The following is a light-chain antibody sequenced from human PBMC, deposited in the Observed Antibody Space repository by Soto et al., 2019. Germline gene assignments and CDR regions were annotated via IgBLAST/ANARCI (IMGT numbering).Light chain of an antibody. CDR1: SSNIGAGYA. V-gene: IGLV1-40*01. CDR3: QTLDSSLNVYV. J-gene: IGLJ1*01. CDR2: DNL. Sequence: QSVLTQPPSVSGGPGQRVTISCTGSSSNIGAGYAVHWYQQLPGTAPKLLIYDNLNRPSGVPDRFSGSRSGTSASLAITGLQAEDEADYYCQTLDSSLNVYVFGPGTKLTVL.